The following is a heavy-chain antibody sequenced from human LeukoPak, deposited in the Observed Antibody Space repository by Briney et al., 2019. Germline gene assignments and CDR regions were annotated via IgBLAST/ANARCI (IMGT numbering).Heavy chain of an antibody. CDR2: INHSGST. CDR1: GGSFSGYY. V-gene: IGHV4-34*01. D-gene: IGHD2-15*01. Sequence: SETLSLTCAVYGGSFSGYYWSWIRQPPGKGLEWIGEINHSGSTNYNPSLKSRVTISVDTSKNQFSLKLSSVTAADTTVYYCARGPHFGNCSGGSCYSSNWFDPWGQGTLVTVSS. J-gene: IGHJ5*02. CDR3: ARGPHFGNCSGGSCYSSNWFDP.